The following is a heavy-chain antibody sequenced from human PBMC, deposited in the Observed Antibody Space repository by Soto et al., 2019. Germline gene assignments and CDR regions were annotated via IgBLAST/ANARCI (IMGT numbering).Heavy chain of an antibody. J-gene: IGHJ4*02. CDR3: ASARRGTP. CDR2: MNPETGDT. D-gene: IGHD1-26*01. Sequence: QVQVVQSGAEVKKPGASVKVSCKVSGYTFTTYDINWVRQAPGQGLEWMGWMNPETGDTGYGQQFQGSVTLSRNPSIPTAYWELTNLRVEDRAVYYGASARRGTPWVQGTLVSVSA. CDR1: GYTFTTYD. V-gene: IGHV1-8*01.